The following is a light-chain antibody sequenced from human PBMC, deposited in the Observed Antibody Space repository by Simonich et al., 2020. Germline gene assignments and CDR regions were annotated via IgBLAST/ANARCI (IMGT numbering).Light chain of an antibody. Sequence: DIVMTQSPDSLAVSLGERATINCKSSQSVLYSSNNKNYLAWYQQKPGQPPKLLIYWASTRDSGVPDRFRGSGSGTDFTLTISSLQAEDVAVYYCQQYYSTPITFGQGTRLEIK. J-gene: IGKJ5*01. V-gene: IGKV4-1*01. CDR3: QQYYSTPIT. CDR2: WAS. CDR1: QSVLYSSNNKNY.